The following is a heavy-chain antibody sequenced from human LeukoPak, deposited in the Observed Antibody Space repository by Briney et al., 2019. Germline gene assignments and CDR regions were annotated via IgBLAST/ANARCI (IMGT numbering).Heavy chain of an antibody. Sequence: GGSLRLSCAASGFTFSSYSMTWVRQAPGKGLEWVSYVSSSSSTIYYADSVKGRFTISRDNAKNSLYLQMNSLRAEDTALYYCAKDTSSGLPRYYFDYWGQGTLVTVSS. J-gene: IGHJ4*02. CDR1: GFTFSSYS. CDR3: AKDTSSGLPRYYFDY. CDR2: VSSSSSTI. D-gene: IGHD6-19*01. V-gene: IGHV3-48*04.